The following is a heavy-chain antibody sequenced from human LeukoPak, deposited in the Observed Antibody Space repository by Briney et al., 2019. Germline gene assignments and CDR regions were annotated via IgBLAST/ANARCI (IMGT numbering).Heavy chain of an antibody. CDR2: IKKDGTYR. V-gene: IGHV3-74*01. Sequence: GGSLRLSCVVSGFTFSGNWMHWVRQGPGKGLMCVARIKKDGTYRDYADSVKGRFTISRDNAKNTLFLQMDSLRDEDTAVYYCAGDDDVYGIDYWGQGTLVTVSS. D-gene: IGHD3-16*01. CDR3: AGDDDVYGIDY. J-gene: IGHJ4*02. CDR1: GFTFSGNW.